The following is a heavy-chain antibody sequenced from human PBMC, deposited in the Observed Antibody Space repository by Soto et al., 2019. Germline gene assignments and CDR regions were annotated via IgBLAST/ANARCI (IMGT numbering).Heavy chain of an antibody. J-gene: IGHJ5*02. CDR1: GFTFDDYA. CDR3: AKDTSDFSVSWFDP. D-gene: IGHD2-21*02. V-gene: IGHV3-9*01. Sequence: EVQLVESGGGLVQPGRSLRLSCAASGFTFDDYAMHWVRQAPGKGLEWVSGISWNSGSIGYADSVKGRFTISRDNAKNSLYLQMNSLRSEDTALYYCAKDTSDFSVSWFDPWGQGTLVTVSS. CDR2: ISWNSGSI.